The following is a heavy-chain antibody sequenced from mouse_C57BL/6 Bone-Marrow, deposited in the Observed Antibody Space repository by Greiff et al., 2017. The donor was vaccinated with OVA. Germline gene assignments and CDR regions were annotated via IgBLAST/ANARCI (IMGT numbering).Heavy chain of an antibody. D-gene: IGHD2-1*01. CDR3: ARSGIYYGNFDY. V-gene: IGHV1-63*01. CDR1: GYTFTNYW. J-gene: IGHJ2*01. CDR2: IYPGGGYT. Sequence: QVHVKQSGAELVRPGTSVKMSCKASGYTFTNYWIGWAKQRPGHGLEWIGDIYPGGGYTNYNEKFKGKATLTADKSSSTAYMQFSSLTSEDSAIYYGARSGIYYGNFDYWGQGTTLTVSS.